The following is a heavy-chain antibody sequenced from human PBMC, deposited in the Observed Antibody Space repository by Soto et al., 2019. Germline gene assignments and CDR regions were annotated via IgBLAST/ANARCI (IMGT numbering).Heavy chain of an antibody. J-gene: IGHJ4*02. V-gene: IGHV4-4*02. D-gene: IGHD2-15*01. CDR1: GGSISSSNW. Sequence: QVQLQESGPGLVRPSGILALTCAVSGGSISSSNWWNWVRQPPGKELEWIGDISHSGATNYNPSLNSRVTISVDKSKYQFSLKLSSVTAAETAVYYCARAVGYCSGGSCHGLDYWGQGTLVTVSS. CDR3: ARAVGYCSGGSCHGLDY. CDR2: ISHSGAT.